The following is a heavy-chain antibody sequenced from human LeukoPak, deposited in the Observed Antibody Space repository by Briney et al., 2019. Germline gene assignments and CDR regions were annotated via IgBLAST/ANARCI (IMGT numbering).Heavy chain of an antibody. CDR3: ARVQQLYYFDY. J-gene: IGHJ4*02. Sequence: AGRSLRLSCAVSGFTFDDYGMSWVRPAPRKGLEWVSGINWNGGSTGYADSVKGRFTISRDNAKNSLYLQMNSLRAEDTALYYCARVQQLYYFDYWGQGTLVTVSP. D-gene: IGHD6-13*01. CDR1: GFTFDDYG. V-gene: IGHV3-20*04. CDR2: INWNGGST.